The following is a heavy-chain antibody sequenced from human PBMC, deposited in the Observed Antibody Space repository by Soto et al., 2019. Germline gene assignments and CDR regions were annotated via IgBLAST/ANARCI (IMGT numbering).Heavy chain of an antibody. CDR1: GGSISSGGYY. CDR2: IYYSGST. J-gene: IGHJ4*02. D-gene: IGHD3-22*01. Sequence: QVQLQESGPGLVKPSQTLSLTCTVSGGSISSGGYYWSWIRQHPGKGLEWIGYIYYSGSTYYNPSLTSRVTISPATSKNQFSLKLSSVTAADTAVYYCARDDHASRDSSGYQYWGQGTLVTVSS. CDR3: ARDDHASRDSSGYQY. V-gene: IGHV4-31*03.